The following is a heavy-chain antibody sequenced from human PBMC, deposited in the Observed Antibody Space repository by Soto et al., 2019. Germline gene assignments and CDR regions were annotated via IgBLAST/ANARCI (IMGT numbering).Heavy chain of an antibody. CDR2: ISSSSSTI. D-gene: IGHD6-19*01. Sequence: EVQLVESGGGLVQPGGSLRLSCAASGFTFSSYSMNWVCQAPGKGLEWVSYISSSSSTIYYADSVKGRFTISRDNAKNSLYLQMNSLRDEDTAVYYCASPMRSSGWYNYWGQGTLVTVSS. CDR1: GFTFSSYS. CDR3: ASPMRSSGWYNY. J-gene: IGHJ4*02. V-gene: IGHV3-48*02.